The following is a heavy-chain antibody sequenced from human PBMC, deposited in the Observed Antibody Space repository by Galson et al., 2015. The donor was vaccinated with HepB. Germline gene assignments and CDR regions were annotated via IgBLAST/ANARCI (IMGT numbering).Heavy chain of an antibody. CDR2: ISGSGGST. Sequence: SLRLSCAASGFTFSSYAMSWVRQAPGKGLEWVSAISGSGGSTYYADSVKGRFTISRDNSKNTLYLQMNSLRAEDTAVYYCAKDLEKSGSTMGGDYWGQGTLVTVSS. CDR1: GFTFSSYA. V-gene: IGHV3-23*01. CDR3: AKDLEKSGSTMGGDY. J-gene: IGHJ4*02. D-gene: IGHD1-26*01.